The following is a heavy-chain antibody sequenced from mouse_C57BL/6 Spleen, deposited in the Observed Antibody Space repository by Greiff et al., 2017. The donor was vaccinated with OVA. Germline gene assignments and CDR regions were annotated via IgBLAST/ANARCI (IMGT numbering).Heavy chain of an antibody. CDR1: GFSFNTYA. CDR2: IRSKSNNYAT. J-gene: IGHJ3*01. Sequence: EAGGGLVQPKGSLKLSCAASGFSFNTYAMNWVRQAPGKGLEWVARIRSKSNNYATYYADSVKDRFTISRDDSESMLYLQMNNLKTEDTAMYYCVRQEDYYYGWFAYWGQGTLVTVSA. CDR3: VRQEDYYYGWFAY. D-gene: IGHD1-1*01. V-gene: IGHV10-1*01.